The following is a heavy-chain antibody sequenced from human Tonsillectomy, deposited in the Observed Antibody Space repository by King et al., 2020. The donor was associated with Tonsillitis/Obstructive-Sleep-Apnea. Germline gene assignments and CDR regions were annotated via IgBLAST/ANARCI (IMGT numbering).Heavy chain of an antibody. Sequence: VQLPQWGAGLLKPSETLSLTCAVYGGSFSGSYWSWIRQPPGKGLEWIGEINHSGSTNYNPSLKSRVTISVDTSKNQFSLKVSCVTAADTAVYYCARGEIVVVPAAQVYYYYMDVWGKGTTVTVSS. D-gene: IGHD2-2*01. CDR2: INHSGST. CDR3: ARGEIVVVPAAQVYYYYMDV. J-gene: IGHJ6*03. CDR1: GGSFSGSY. V-gene: IGHV4-34*01.